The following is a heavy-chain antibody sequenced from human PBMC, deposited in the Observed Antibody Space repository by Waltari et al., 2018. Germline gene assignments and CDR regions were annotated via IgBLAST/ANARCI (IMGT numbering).Heavy chain of an antibody. J-gene: IGHJ5*02. CDR3: ARGLSLYDILTGYSPGWFDP. D-gene: IGHD3-9*01. CDR2: IYHSGSI. CDR1: GSSISSGYY. V-gene: IGHV4-38-2*02. Sequence: QVQLQESVPGLVKPSETLSLTCTVPGSSISSGYYWGWIRPPPGKGLEWIGGIYHSGSIYYNPSLKSRVTISVDTSKNQFSLKLSSVTAADTAVYYCARGLSLYDILTGYSPGWFDPWGQGTLVTVSS.